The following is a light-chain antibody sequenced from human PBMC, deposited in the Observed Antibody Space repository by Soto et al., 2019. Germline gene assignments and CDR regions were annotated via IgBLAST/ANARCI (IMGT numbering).Light chain of an antibody. V-gene: IGLV2-11*01. CDR1: SSDVGGYNY. CDR3: SSYAGSNNFV. J-gene: IGLJ1*01. CDR2: DVS. Sequence: QSALTQPRSVSGSPGQSVTISCSGTSSDVGGYNYVSWYQQHPGKAPKLMIYDVSKRPSGVPDRFPGSKSSNTASLTVSGLQAEDEADYYCSSYAGSNNFVFVTGTKVTVL.